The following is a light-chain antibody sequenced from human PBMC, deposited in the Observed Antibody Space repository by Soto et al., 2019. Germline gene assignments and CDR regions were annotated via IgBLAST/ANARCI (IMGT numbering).Light chain of an antibody. J-gene: IGLJ2*01. CDR2: DTS. CDR1: TGAVTSGHY. V-gene: IGLV7-46*01. Sequence: QAVVTQEPSLAVSPGGTVTLTGGSSTGAVTSGHYPYWFQQKPGQAPRMLIYDTSSKHSWTPARFSGSLLGGKAALTLSGAQPEDEAEYYCLVSYSGARLFGGGTKLTVL. CDR3: LVSYSGARL.